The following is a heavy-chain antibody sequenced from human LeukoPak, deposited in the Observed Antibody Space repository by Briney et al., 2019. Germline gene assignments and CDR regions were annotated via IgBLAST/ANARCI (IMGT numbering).Heavy chain of an antibody. CDR2: INPNSGGT. CDR3: ARDYNVLRFLEWLPTFDY. Sequence: ASVKVSCKASGYTFTGYYMHWVRRAPGQGLEWMGWINPNSGGTNYAQKFQGRVTMTRDTSISTAYMELSRLRSDDTAVYYCARDYNVLRFLEWLPTFDYWGQGTLVTVSS. V-gene: IGHV1-2*02. CDR1: GYTFTGYY. D-gene: IGHD3-3*01. J-gene: IGHJ4*02.